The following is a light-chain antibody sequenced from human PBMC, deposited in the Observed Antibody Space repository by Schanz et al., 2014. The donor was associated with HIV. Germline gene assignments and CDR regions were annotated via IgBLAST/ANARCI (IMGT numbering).Light chain of an antibody. CDR2: RNN. CDR3: ATWDDSLSNVV. V-gene: IGLV1-47*01. J-gene: IGLJ2*01. CDR1: SSNIGSNY. Sequence: QSVLTQPPSASGAPGQRVTISCSGSSSNIGSNYVYWYQQLPGTAPKLLINRNNQRPSGVPVRFSGSKSGTSASLAISGLRSEDEADYYCATWDDSLSNVVFGGGSKLTVL.